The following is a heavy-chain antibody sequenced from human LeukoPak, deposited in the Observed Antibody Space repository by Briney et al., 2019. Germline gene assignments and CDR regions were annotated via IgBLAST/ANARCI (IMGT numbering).Heavy chain of an antibody. J-gene: IGHJ6*03. CDR2: ISSSSSTI. CDR3: ARDNYYDYYMDV. V-gene: IGHV3-48*04. CDR1: GFTFSSYS. Sequence: GGSLRLSCAASGFTFSSYSMNWVRHAPGKGLEWVSYISSSSSTIYYADSVKGRFTISRDNAKNSLYLQMNSLRAEDTAVYYCARDNYYDYYMDVWGKGTTVTVSS.